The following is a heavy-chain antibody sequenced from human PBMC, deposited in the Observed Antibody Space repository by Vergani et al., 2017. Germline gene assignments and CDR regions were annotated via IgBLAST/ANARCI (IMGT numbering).Heavy chain of an antibody. CDR2: INHSGST. V-gene: IGHV4-34*01. Sequence: QVQLQQWGAGLLKPSETLSLTCAVYGGSFSGYYWSWIRQPPGKGLEWIGEINHSGSTNYNPSLKSRVTISVDTSKNQFSLNLSSVTAADTAVYYCARGTILWFGDSAFFDYWGQGTLVTVSS. CDR1: GGSFSGYY. D-gene: IGHD3-10*01. J-gene: IGHJ4*02. CDR3: ARGTILWFGDSAFFDY.